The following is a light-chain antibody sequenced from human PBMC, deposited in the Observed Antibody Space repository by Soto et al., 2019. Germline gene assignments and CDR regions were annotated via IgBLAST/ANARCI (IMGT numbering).Light chain of an antibody. J-gene: IGKJ3*01. CDR1: QSVSVNS. Sequence: EIVLTQSPGTLSLSPGERVTLSCRASQSVSVNSLAWYQQKGGQAPRLLIYAASTRATGVPDRFSGTGSGTDFALTISRLETDDSAVYYCQQYGGSPFTFGPVTKVDIK. V-gene: IGKV3-20*01. CDR2: AAS. CDR3: QQYGGSPFT.